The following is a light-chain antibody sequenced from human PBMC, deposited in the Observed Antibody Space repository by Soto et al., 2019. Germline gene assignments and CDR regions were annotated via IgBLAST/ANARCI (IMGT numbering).Light chain of an antibody. CDR1: SSNIGNNY. Sequence: QSVLTQPPSVSAAPGQKVTISCSGSSSNIGNNYVSWYQQLPGTAPKLLIYDNNKRPSVIPDRFSGSKSGTSATLGITGLQTGDGADYYYGTEDSSLSAVVFGGGTKLTVL. CDR3: GTEDSSLSAVV. CDR2: DNN. V-gene: IGLV1-51*01. J-gene: IGLJ2*01.